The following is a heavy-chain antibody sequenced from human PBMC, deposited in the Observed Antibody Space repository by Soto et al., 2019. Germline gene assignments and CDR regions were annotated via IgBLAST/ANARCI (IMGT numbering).Heavy chain of an antibody. V-gene: IGHV4-59*08. CDR2: IYYSGTT. D-gene: IGHD3-22*01. CDR1: GASMSNYF. Sequence: PSETLSLTCNVSGASMSNYFWEWIRQSPGKGLEWIGYIYYSGTTYYNPSLKSRVTMSVDTSKNQFSLKLSSVTAADTAVYYCGAYGSSGYIWGQGTLVTVSS. CDR3: GAYGSSGYI. J-gene: IGHJ4*02.